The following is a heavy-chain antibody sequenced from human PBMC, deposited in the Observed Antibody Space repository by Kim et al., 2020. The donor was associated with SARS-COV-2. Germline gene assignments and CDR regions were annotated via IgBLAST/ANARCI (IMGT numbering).Heavy chain of an antibody. CDR3: ARLSDSSGYYGAFDI. D-gene: IGHD3-22*01. Sequence: PSFQGQVTISADKSISTAYLQWSSLKASDTAMYYCARLSDSSGYYGAFDIWGQGTMVTVSS. J-gene: IGHJ3*02. V-gene: IGHV5-51*01.